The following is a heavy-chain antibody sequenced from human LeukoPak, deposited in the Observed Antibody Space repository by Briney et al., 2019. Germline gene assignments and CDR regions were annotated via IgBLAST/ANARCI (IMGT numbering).Heavy chain of an antibody. D-gene: IGHD1-1*01. Sequence: GGSLGLSCAASGFTFTTSAMHWVRQAPRKGLEWVALISSDVSKKFYADSVKGRFTISRDNSKNTLYLQMNSLRPEDTAVYYCASDPGAWGQGTLVTVSS. J-gene: IGHJ5*02. CDR1: GFTFTTSA. CDR2: ISSDVSKK. V-gene: IGHV3-30-3*01. CDR3: ASDPGA.